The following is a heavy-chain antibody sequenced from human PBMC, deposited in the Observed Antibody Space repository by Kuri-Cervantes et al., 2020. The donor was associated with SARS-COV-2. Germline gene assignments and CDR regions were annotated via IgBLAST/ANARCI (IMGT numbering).Heavy chain of an antibody. CDR1: GGSFSGFY. CDR3: ARGQWMVKGAFHI. D-gene: IGHD6-19*01. V-gene: IGHV4-34*01. Sequence: GSLRLSCALYGGSFSGFYWSWIRQTPGKGLEWIGEINHSGSTNYNPSLESRVTMSADTSKNQFSLRLISVTAADTAVYYCARGQWMVKGAFHIWGQGTMVTVSS. J-gene: IGHJ3*02. CDR2: INHSGST.